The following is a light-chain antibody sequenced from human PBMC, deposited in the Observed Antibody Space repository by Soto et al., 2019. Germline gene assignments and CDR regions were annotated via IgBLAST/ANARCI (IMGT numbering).Light chain of an antibody. J-gene: IGKJ1*01. Sequence: MTQSPATLSVSPGERVTLSCRASQTVSSKLAWYQQKPGQAPRLLIYDASTRTTGIPARFSGSGSGTEFTLTISSLQPDDFAAYYCQQYNSWSVTFGQGTKVDIK. CDR3: QQYNSWSVT. V-gene: IGKV3-15*01. CDR1: QTVSSK. CDR2: DAS.